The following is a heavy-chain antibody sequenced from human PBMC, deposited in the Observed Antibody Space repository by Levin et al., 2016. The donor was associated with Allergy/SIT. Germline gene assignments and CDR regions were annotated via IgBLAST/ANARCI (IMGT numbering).Heavy chain of an antibody. CDR2: IDPSDSYT. V-gene: IGHV5-10-1*01. CDR3: ARGAFWSGYLFDY. CDR1: GYSFTSYW. J-gene: IGHJ4*02. D-gene: IGHD3-3*01. Sequence: GGSLRLSCKGSGYSFTSYWISWVRQMPGKGLEWMGRIDPSDSYTNYSPSFQGHVTISADKSISTAYLQWSSLKASDTAMYYCARGAFWSGYLFDYWGQGTLVTVSS.